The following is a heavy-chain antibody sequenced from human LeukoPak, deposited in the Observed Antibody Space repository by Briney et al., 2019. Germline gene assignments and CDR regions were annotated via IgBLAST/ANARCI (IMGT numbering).Heavy chain of an antibody. V-gene: IGHV3-23*01. D-gene: IGHD2/OR15-2a*01. CDR3: ARENIFDF. CDR1: GFTFTTYG. Sequence: GGSLRLSCSASGFTFTTYGMNWVRQAPGKGLEWVSGIGGSGTRTYYADSVKGRFTISRDNSRNTVYLQMNSLRVADTALYFCARENIFDFWGQGTLVTVSS. J-gene: IGHJ4*01. CDR2: IGGSGTRT.